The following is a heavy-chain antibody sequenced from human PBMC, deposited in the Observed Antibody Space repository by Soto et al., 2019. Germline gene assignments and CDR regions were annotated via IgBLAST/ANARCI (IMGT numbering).Heavy chain of an antibody. CDR1: GYTFTSYG. Sequence: ASEKVSCKTSGYTFTSYGISWVRQAPGQGLEWMGWITANNVNTNYAQKFQGRVTMTTDTSTATAYMELRSLRSDDTAVYYCARDMGGYYFEPNDYWGQGTLVTVSS. D-gene: IGHD3-22*01. J-gene: IGHJ4*02. CDR3: ARDMGGYYFEPNDY. CDR2: ITANNVNT. V-gene: IGHV1-18*01.